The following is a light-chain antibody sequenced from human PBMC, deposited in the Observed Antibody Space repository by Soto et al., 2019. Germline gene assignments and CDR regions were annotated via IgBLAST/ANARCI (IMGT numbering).Light chain of an antibody. CDR2: EVN. Sequence: QSVLTQPASVSGSPGQSITISCTGTSSDVGSYNFVSWYQQLPGKAPKLMIYEVNRRPSGVPDRFSGSKSGNTASLTVSGLQAEDEADYYCSSYAGSSNVFGTGTKVTVL. V-gene: IGLV2-8*01. J-gene: IGLJ1*01. CDR1: SSDVGSYNF. CDR3: SSYAGSSNV.